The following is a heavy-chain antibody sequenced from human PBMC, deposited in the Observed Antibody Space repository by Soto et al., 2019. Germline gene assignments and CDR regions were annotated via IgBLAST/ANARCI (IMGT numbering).Heavy chain of an antibody. V-gene: IGHV3-48*02. D-gene: IGHD2-15*01. CDR3: ASSGLYCSGGSCYSNYYYGMDV. J-gene: IGHJ6*02. CDR2: ISSSSSTI. CDR1: GFTFSSYS. Sequence: PGGSLRLSCAASGFTFSSYSMNWVRQAPGKGLEWVSYISSSSSTIYYADSVEGRFTISRDNAKNSLYLQMNSLRDEDTAVYYCASSGLYCSGGSCYSNYYYGMDVWGQGTTVTVSS.